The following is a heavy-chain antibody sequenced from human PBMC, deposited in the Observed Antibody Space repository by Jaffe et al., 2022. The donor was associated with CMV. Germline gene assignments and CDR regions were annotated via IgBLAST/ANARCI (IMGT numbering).Heavy chain of an antibody. CDR3: ARARYGNHYYYGMDV. CDR1: GGSFSGYY. CDR2: INHSGSN. Sequence: QVQLHQWGAGLLKPSETLSLTCAVYGGSFSGYYWSWIRQPPGKGLEWIGEINHSGSNNYNPSLKSRVTISVDTSKNQFSLKLSSVTAADTAVYYCARARYGNHYYYGMDVWGQGTTVTVSS. D-gene: IGHD6-13*01. V-gene: IGHV4-34*01. J-gene: IGHJ6*02.